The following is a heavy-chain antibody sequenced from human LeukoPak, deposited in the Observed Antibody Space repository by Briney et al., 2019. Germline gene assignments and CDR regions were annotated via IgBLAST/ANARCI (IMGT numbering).Heavy chain of an antibody. CDR3: AREASSTWYAMFDF. J-gene: IGHJ4*02. D-gene: IGHD2-2*01. CDR1: GGTFSTNA. CDR2: IIPIFGAP. Sequence: GASVKVSCKASGGTFSTNAISWVRQAPGQGLEWMATIIPIFGAPNYAPKFQGRVSITADESTSTAYMVLSSLRAEDTAVYYCAREASSTWYAMFDFWGQGTLVTVSS. V-gene: IGHV1-69*13.